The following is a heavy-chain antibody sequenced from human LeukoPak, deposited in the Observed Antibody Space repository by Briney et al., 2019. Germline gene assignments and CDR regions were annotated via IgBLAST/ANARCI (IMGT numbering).Heavy chain of an antibody. CDR2: IGGLGGST. CDR1: GFTFSSYA. D-gene: IGHD3-22*01. V-gene: IGHV3-23*01. CDR3: ARVNYYDSSGYYYFDY. J-gene: IGHJ4*02. Sequence: GGSLRLSCAASGFTFSSYAMSWVRQAPGKGLEWVSSIGGLGGSTFYAVSVKGRFTISRDNSKNTLYLQMNSLRAEDTAVYYCARVNYYDSSGYYYFDYWGQGTLVAVSS.